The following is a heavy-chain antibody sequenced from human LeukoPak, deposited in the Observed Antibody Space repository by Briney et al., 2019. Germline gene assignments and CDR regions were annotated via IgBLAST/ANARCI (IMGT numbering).Heavy chain of an antibody. CDR3: AKRGYSSPYYYMDV. Sequence: GGSLRLSCAPSGFTFSSHGMHWVRQAPGKGLDWVAFIRHDGHTEYYADSVKGRFTISRDNSENTLYLQMNSLRAEDTAAYFCAKRGYSSPYYYMDVWGKGTTVTVSS. J-gene: IGHJ6*03. D-gene: IGHD6-13*01. CDR1: GFTFSSHG. CDR2: IRHDGHTE. V-gene: IGHV3-30*02.